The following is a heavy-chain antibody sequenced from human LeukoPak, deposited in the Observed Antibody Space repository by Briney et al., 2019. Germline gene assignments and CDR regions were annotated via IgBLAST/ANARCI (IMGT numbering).Heavy chain of an antibody. CDR3: ARAIIWGWSQNPGADY. Sequence: ASVKVSCKASGYTFTGYYMHWVRQAPGQGLEWMGWINPNSGGTNYAQKFQGRVTMTRDTSISTAYMELSRLRSDDTAVYSCARAIIWGWSQNPGADYWGQGTLVTVSS. V-gene: IGHV1-2*02. D-gene: IGHD2-21*01. CDR2: INPNSGGT. CDR1: GYTFTGYY. J-gene: IGHJ4*02.